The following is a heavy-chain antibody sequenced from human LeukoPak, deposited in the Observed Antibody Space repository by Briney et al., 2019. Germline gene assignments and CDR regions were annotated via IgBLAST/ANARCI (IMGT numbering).Heavy chain of an antibody. Sequence: GGSLRLSCAVSGFTLSSYYINWVRQAPGKGLEWVSSISSSGSYTFYADSVKGRFTISRDNAKHPLYLQMNSLKAEDTSVYSCARYCSGGSCNPYYYYCMDVWGQGTTVTVSS. CDR1: GFTLSSYY. CDR3: ARYCSGGSCNPYYYYCMDV. V-gene: IGHV3-21*01. D-gene: IGHD2-15*01. CDR2: ISSSGSYT. J-gene: IGHJ6*02.